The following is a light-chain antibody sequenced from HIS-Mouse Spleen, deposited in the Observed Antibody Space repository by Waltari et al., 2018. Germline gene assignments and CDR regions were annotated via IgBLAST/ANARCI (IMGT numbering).Light chain of an antibody. V-gene: IGKV3-11*01. CDR2: DAS. CDR3: QQRSNWPL. J-gene: IGKJ2*01. CDR1: QSVSSY. Sequence: EIVLTQSPATLSLSPGERATLSCRASQSVSSYLAWYQQKPGQAPRLLIYDASNRATGIPARFSGSGSGTDFTLTISSLEPVDFAVYYCQQRSNWPLFGQGTKLEIK.